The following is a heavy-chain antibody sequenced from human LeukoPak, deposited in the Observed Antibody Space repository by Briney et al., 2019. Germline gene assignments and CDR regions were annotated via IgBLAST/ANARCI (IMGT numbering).Heavy chain of an antibody. CDR3: ARGPNCSGGSCYRFSNIYYYYYMDV. Sequence: SETLSLTCAVYGGSFSGYYWSWIRQPPGKGLEWIGEINHSGSTNYNPSLKSRVTISVDTSKNQFSLKLSSVTAADTAVYYCARGPNCSGGSCYRFSNIYYYYYMDVWGKGTTVTISS. V-gene: IGHV4-34*01. J-gene: IGHJ6*03. CDR1: GGSFSGYY. D-gene: IGHD2-15*01. CDR2: INHSGST.